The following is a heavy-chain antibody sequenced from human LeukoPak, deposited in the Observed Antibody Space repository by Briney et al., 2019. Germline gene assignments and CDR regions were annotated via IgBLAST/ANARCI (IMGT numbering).Heavy chain of an antibody. Sequence: GGSLRLSCAASGFTVSSNYMSWVRQAPGKGLEWVSVIYSGGSTYYADSVKGRFTISRDNSKNTLYLQMNSLRAEDTAVYYCARDNKYYYDSSGYYRDYWGQGTLVTVSS. CDR1: GFTVSSNY. CDR3: ARDNKYYYDSSGYYRDY. V-gene: IGHV3-53*01. D-gene: IGHD3-22*01. J-gene: IGHJ4*02. CDR2: IYSGGST.